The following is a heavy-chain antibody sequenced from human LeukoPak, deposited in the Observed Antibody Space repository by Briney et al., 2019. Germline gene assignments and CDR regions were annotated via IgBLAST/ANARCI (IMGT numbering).Heavy chain of an antibody. CDR1: GFTVSSNY. CDR2: LYSGGST. Sequence: GGSLRLPCAASGFTVSSNYMTWVRQAPGKGLEWVSVLYSGGSTYYADSVKGRFTISRDNSKNTPYLQMNSLRTEGHAVYYCARAPRMVYFDYWGQGTLVTVSS. J-gene: IGHJ4*02. CDR3: ARAPRMVYFDY. V-gene: IGHV3-53*01. D-gene: IGHD2-15*01.